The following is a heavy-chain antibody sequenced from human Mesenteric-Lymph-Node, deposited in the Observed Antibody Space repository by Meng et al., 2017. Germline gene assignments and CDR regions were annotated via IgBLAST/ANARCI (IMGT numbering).Heavy chain of an antibody. V-gene: IGHV4-39*01. CDR1: GGSISTSGYY. D-gene: IGHD6-19*01. CDR2: IGHSGFT. Sequence: QPQVQEAGPGLVKPSEALSLTCSVSGGSISTSGYYWGWIRQPPGKGLEWIGSIGHSGFTYYTPSLKSRVTVSIDTSRNQFSLWLTSVTAADTAVYYCVRSSGWVKTGFDPWGQGTLVTVSS. CDR3: VRSSGWVKTGFDP. J-gene: IGHJ5*02.